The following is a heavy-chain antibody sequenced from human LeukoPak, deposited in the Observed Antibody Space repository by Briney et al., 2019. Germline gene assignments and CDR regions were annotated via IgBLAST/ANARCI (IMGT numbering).Heavy chain of an antibody. V-gene: IGHV1-18*01. D-gene: IGHD6-13*01. CDR2: ISAYNGNT. J-gene: IGHJ5*02. Sequence: VASVKVSCKASGYTFTSYGISWVRQAPGQGLEWMGWISAYNGNTNYAQKLQGRVTMTTDTSTSTAYMELRSLRSDDTVVYYCARDLDEAAGLNWFDPWGQGTLVTVSS. CDR3: ARDLDEAAGLNWFDP. CDR1: GYTFTSYG.